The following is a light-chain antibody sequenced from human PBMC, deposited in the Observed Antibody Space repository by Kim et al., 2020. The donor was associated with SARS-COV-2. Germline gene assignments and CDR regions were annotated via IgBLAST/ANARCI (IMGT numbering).Light chain of an antibody. CDR2: GAS. Sequence: EIVLTQSPGTLSLSPGERATLSCRASQSVTSSYLAWYQQKPGQPPRLLIYGASNRATGIPDRFSGSGSGTDFTLTISRLGSEDLAVYYCQQYGTSLRTFGQGTQVDIK. V-gene: IGKV3-20*01. CDR1: QSVTSSY. CDR3: QQYGTSLRT. J-gene: IGKJ1*01.